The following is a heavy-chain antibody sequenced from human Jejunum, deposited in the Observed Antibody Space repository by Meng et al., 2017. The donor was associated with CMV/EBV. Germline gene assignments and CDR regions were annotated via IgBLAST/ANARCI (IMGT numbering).Heavy chain of an antibody. CDR2: IREDGSEK. J-gene: IGHJ5*02. V-gene: IGHV3-7*01. CDR1: GFNFGDWW. D-gene: IGHD6-19*01. Sequence: AAYGFNFGDWWMTWVRLAPGKGLEWVANIREDGSEKYYVDSVRGRFTISRDNTRNSMYLQMNSLRVEDSAVYYCARDFGWFRIDPWGQGTLVTVSS. CDR3: ARDFGWFRIDP.